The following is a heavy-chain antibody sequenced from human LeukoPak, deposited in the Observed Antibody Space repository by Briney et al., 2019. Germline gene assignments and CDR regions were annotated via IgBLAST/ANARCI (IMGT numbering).Heavy chain of an antibody. CDR3: GRVHCTSTSCWGALYFDY. Sequence: GGSLRLSCAASGFTFSSYWMSWVRQAPGKGLEWVANIKQDGSEKYYVDSVKGRFTISRDNAKNSLYVQMNSLRAEDTAVYYCGRVHCTSTSCWGALYFDYWGQGTLVTVSS. D-gene: IGHD2-2*01. CDR2: IKQDGSEK. V-gene: IGHV3-7*01. CDR1: GFTFSSYW. J-gene: IGHJ4*02.